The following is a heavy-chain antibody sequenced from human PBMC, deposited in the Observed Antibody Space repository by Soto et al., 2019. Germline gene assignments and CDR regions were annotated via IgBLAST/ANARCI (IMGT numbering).Heavy chain of an antibody. CDR3: ARHMVRGYCYYMDV. Sequence: GGSLRLSCAASGFTFSSYWMSWVRQAPGKGLEWVANIKQDGSEKYYVDSVKGRFTISRDNAKNSLYLQMNSLRAEDTAVYYCARHMVRGYCYYMDVWGKGTTVTVSS. V-gene: IGHV3-7*01. CDR1: GFTFSSYW. D-gene: IGHD3-10*01. J-gene: IGHJ6*03. CDR2: IKQDGSEK.